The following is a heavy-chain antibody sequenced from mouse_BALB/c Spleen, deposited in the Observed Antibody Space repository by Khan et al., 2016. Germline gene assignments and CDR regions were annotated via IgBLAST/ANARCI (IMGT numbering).Heavy chain of an antibody. CDR3: ARSRRSGGNDLFDH. Sequence: QVQLQQSGAELARPGASVKISCKASGYTFTSYTMHWVKQRPGQGLDWIGFINPSSGYPNYNQNFKYKVTFTADSSSSTAYMQTSSMTSGAAAVYDCARSRRSGGNDLFDHGGQGTTLTDTS. CDR1: GYTFTSYT. CDR2: INPSSGYP. V-gene: IGHV1-4*01. J-gene: IGHJ2*01. D-gene: IGHD1-3*01.